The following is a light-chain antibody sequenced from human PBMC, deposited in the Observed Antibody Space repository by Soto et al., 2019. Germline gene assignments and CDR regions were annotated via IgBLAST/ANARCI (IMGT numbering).Light chain of an antibody. J-gene: IGLJ3*02. CDR2: EGT. V-gene: IGLV2-23*01. Sequence: QSVLTQPASVSGSPGQSITISCTGTSSDVVNDLLVSWYQQQPGKAPKLMIYEGTKRPAGVSDRFSGSKSGNTASLTISGLQAEDEADYYCCSYARGSMAFGGGTKLTVL. CDR3: CSYARGSMA. CDR1: SSDVVNDLL.